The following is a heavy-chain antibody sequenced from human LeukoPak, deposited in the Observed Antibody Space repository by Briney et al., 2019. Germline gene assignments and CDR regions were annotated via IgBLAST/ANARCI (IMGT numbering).Heavy chain of an antibody. CDR1: GYTFNGYY. D-gene: IGHD2-15*01. J-gene: IGHJ4*02. CDR2: INPNSGGI. Sequence: ASVKVSCKVSGYTFNGYYMQWVRQAPGQGLEWMGWINPNSGGINFAQKFQGRVTMTGDTAISTAYMELTSLTSDDTAVYYCARVVGVEAGYCSGGTCYGDYWGQGTLVTVSS. CDR3: ARVVGVEAGYCSGGTCYGDY. V-gene: IGHV1-2*02.